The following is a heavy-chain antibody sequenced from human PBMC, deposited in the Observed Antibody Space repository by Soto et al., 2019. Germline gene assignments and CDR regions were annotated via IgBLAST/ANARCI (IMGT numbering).Heavy chain of an antibody. CDR2: LYSGGDT. D-gene: IGHD4-4*01. Sequence: PGGSLRLSCAASGFTVSTNYMSWVRQAPGKGLEWVSILYSGGDTYYADSVKGRFTISRDNSKNTLYLQMNSLRAEDTAVYYCARELQGTLGYWGLGTLVTVSS. V-gene: IGHV3-53*01. CDR3: ARELQGTLGY. CDR1: GFTVSTNY. J-gene: IGHJ4*02.